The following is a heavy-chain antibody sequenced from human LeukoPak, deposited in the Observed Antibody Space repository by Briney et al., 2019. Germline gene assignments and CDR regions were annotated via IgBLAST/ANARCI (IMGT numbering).Heavy chain of an antibody. J-gene: IGHJ4*02. Sequence: GGSLRLSCAASGFTVSSNYMSWVRQAPGKGLEWVSVIYSGGSTYYADSVKGRFTISRDNSKNTLYLQMNSLRAEDTAVYYCAIASDTAMVPDYWGQGTLVTVSS. V-gene: IGHV3-53*01. CDR1: GFTVSSNY. CDR2: IYSGGST. CDR3: AIASDTAMVPDY. D-gene: IGHD5-18*01.